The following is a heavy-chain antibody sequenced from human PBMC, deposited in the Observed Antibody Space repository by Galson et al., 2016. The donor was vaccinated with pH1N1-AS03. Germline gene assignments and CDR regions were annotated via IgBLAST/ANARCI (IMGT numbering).Heavy chain of an antibody. Sequence: SVKVSCKVSGLSLSELSMHWVRQAPGKGLEWMGCFDREDGEAIYAQKFRGRLTVTEDRSTDTAYMELSSLRPEDTATYYCATDYDYWGQGTLVTVSS. J-gene: IGHJ4*02. CDR3: ATDYDY. V-gene: IGHV1-24*01. CDR2: FDREDGEA. CDR1: GLSLSELS.